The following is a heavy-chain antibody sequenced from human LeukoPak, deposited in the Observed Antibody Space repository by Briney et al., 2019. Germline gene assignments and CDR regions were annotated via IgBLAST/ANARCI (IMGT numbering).Heavy chain of an antibody. Sequence: PETLSLTCTVSGGSISSYYWSWIRQPPGKGLEWIGYIYYSGSTNYNPSLKSRVTISVDTSKNQFSLMLSSVTAADTAVYYCARDLGYCSGGSCYSWFDPWGQGTLVTVSS. CDR1: GGSISSYY. CDR2: IYYSGST. CDR3: ARDLGYCSGGSCYSWFDP. V-gene: IGHV4-59*01. D-gene: IGHD2-15*01. J-gene: IGHJ5*02.